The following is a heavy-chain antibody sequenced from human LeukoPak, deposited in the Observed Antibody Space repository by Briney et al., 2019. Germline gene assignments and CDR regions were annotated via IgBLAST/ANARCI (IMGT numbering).Heavy chain of an antibody. CDR2: INSDGSST. D-gene: IGHD3-22*01. Sequence: GGSLRLSCAASGFTFSSYWMHWVRQAPGKGLVWVSRINSDGSSTSYADSVKGRFTISRDNAKNTLYLQMNSLRAEDTAVYYCASAPLGYYDSSGYYLEDYWGQGTLVTVSS. V-gene: IGHV3-74*01. J-gene: IGHJ4*02. CDR1: GFTFSSYW. CDR3: ASAPLGYYDSSGYYLEDY.